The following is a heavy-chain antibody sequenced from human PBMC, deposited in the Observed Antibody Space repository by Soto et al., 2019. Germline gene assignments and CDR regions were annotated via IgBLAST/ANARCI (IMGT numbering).Heavy chain of an antibody. V-gene: IGHV4-34*01. Sequence: PSETLSLTCAVYGGSFSGYYWSWIRQPPGKGLEWIGEINHSGSTNYNPSLKSRVTISVDTSKNQFSLKLSSVTAADTAVYYCARERFFRSRGYSYGYANWGQGTLVTVSS. J-gene: IGHJ4*02. CDR2: INHSGST. CDR3: ARERFFRSRGYSYGYAN. CDR1: GGSFSGYY. D-gene: IGHD5-18*01.